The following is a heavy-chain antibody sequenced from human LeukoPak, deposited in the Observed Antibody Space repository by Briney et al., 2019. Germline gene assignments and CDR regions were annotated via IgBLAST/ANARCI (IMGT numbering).Heavy chain of an antibody. J-gene: IGHJ6*03. V-gene: IGHV3-23*01. Sequence: PGGSLRLSCAASGFTFSSYAMRWVRQAPGKGLEWVSAISGSGGSTYYADPVKGRFTTSRDNSKNTLYLQMNGLRAEDTAVYYCAKPNTAMVYYYYYYYMDVWGKGTTVTVSS. D-gene: IGHD5-18*01. CDR2: ISGSGGST. CDR1: GFTFSSYA. CDR3: AKPNTAMVYYYYYYYMDV.